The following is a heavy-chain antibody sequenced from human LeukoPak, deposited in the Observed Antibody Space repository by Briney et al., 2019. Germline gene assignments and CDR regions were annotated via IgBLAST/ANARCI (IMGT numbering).Heavy chain of an antibody. CDR1: GGTFSSYG. CDR2: IIPILGKA. Sequence: SVKVSCKASGGTFSSYGISWVRQAPGQGLEWMGGIIPILGKANYAQQLQGRVTITADKTTSTAYMEMSSLSSEDTAVYYCARMRPIGVGPAAMQPYYYGMDVWGKGTTVTVSS. J-gene: IGHJ6*04. V-gene: IGHV1-69*10. D-gene: IGHD2-2*01. CDR3: ARMRPIGVGPAAMQPYYYGMDV.